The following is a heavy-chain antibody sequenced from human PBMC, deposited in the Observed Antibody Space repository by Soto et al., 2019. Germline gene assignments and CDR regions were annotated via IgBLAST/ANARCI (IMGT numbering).Heavy chain of an antibody. Sequence: GGSLRLSCAASGFNFITYSLSWVRQAPGKGLEWVSSITSSSSYINYADSVKGRFTISRDNAKTSLYLQMNSLRAEDTAVYYCAREPGVSSGWYVDYWGQGTLVTVSS. CDR1: GFNFITYS. V-gene: IGHV3-21*01. CDR3: AREPGVSSGWYVDY. J-gene: IGHJ4*02. D-gene: IGHD6-19*01. CDR2: ITSSSSYI.